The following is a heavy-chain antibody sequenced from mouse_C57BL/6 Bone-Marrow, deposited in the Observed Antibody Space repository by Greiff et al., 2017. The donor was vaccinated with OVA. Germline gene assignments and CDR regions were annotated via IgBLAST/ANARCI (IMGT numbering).Heavy chain of an antibody. V-gene: IGHV7-1*01. Sequence: EVKLVESGGGLVQSGRSLRLSCATSGFTFSDFYMEWVRQAPGKGLEWIAASRNKANDYTTEYSASVKGQFIVSRDTSQSILYLQMNALRAEDTAIYYCARDDGYPYWYFDVWGTGTTVTVSS. D-gene: IGHD2-3*01. CDR1: GFTFSDFY. CDR3: ARDDGYPYWYFDV. J-gene: IGHJ1*03. CDR2: SRNKANDYTT.